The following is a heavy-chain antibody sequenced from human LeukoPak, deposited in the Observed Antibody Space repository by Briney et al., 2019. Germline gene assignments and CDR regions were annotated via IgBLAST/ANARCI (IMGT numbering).Heavy chain of an antibody. CDR2: IKSKADGGTT. Sequence: GGSLRLSCAASGFTFSNAWMSWVRQAPGKGLEWVGRIKSKADGGTTDYAAPVKGRFTISRDDSKMLYLQMNSLKTEDTAVYYCMVQLWRSSYYFDYRGQGTLVTVPS. CDR3: MVQLWRSSYYFDY. J-gene: IGHJ4*02. CDR1: GFTFSNAW. V-gene: IGHV3-15*01. D-gene: IGHD5-18*01.